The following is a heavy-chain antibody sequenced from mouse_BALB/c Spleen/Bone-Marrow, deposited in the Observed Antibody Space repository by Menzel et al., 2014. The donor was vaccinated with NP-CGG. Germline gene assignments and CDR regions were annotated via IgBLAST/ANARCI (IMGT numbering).Heavy chain of an antibody. CDR3: TRGDYDWYFDV. CDR1: GYTFTSYW. V-gene: IGHV1S127*01. D-gene: IGHD2-4*01. CDR2: IDPSDSYA. Sequence: VKLQESGAELEKPGASVKMSCKASGYTFTSYWMHWVKQRPGQGLEWIGVIDPSDSYASYNQKFKGKATLTVDTSSSTAYMQLSSLTSEDSAVYYCTRGDYDWYFDVWGAGTTVTVSS. J-gene: IGHJ1*01.